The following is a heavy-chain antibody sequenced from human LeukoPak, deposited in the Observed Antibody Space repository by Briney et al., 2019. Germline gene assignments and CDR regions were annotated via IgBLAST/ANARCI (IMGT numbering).Heavy chain of an antibody. J-gene: IGHJ4*02. CDR2: ITSDGSGI. D-gene: IGHD1-26*01. Sequence: AGGSLRLSCAASGFTFSSYWMHWVRQPPGKGLVWVSRITSDGSGIGYADSVKGRFSTSRDNAKNTLYLQMNSPRAEDTAVYYCASGRLVGAPDYWGQGTLVTVSS. CDR1: GFTFSSYW. V-gene: IGHV3-74*01. CDR3: ASGRLVGAPDY.